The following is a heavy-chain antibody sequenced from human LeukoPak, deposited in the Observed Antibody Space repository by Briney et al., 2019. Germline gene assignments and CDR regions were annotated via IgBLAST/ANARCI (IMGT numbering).Heavy chain of an antibody. CDR1: GGSFSGYY. J-gene: IGHJ4*02. CDR3: ARFRRDAYNPRGYFDY. CDR2: INHSGST. D-gene: IGHD5-24*01. Sequence: SETLSLICAVYGGSFSGYYWAWIRQPPGKGLEWIGDINHSGSTNYNPSLMIRVTISVDTSKNQFSLKLNSVTAADTAVYYCARFRRDAYNPRGYFDYWGQGTLVTVSS. V-gene: IGHV4-34*01.